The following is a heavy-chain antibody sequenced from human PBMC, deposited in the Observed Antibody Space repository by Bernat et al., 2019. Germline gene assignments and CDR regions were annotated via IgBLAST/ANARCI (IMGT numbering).Heavy chain of an antibody. D-gene: IGHD3-22*01. V-gene: IGHV3-30*03. J-gene: IGHJ3*02. Sequence: QVQLVESGGGVVQPGRSLRLSCAASGFTFSSYGMHWVRQAPGKGMGWVAVISYDGSNKYYADSVKGRFTISRDNSKNTLYLQMNSLRAEDTAVYYCARSAPWLLRAFDIWGQGTMVTVSS. CDR3: ARSAPWLLRAFDI. CDR1: GFTFSSYG. CDR2: ISYDGSNK.